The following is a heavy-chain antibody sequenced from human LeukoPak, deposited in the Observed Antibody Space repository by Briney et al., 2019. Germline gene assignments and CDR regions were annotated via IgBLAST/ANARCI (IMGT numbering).Heavy chain of an antibody. V-gene: IGHV1-46*01. Sequence: GASVEVSCKTSGYTFTKYLIHWVRQAPGQGLEWMGTINPQGDITNYAQRFQGRITLTEDTSTSTVYMELSSLTSEDTAVYYCARPSYCVADNCGYWPDPWGPGTLVTVSS. J-gene: IGHJ5*02. CDR1: GYTFTKYL. CDR3: ARPSYCVADNCGYWPDP. CDR2: INPQGDIT. D-gene: IGHD2-21*01.